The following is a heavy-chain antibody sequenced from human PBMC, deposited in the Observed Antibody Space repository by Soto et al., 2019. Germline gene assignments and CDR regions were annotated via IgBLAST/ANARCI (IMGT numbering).Heavy chain of an antibody. V-gene: IGHV3-23*01. CDR3: AKDLYGDYGATGED. J-gene: IGHJ4*02. CDR1: GFTFSNYA. CDR2: ISGSGGST. Sequence: GGSLRLSCAASGFTFSNYAVTWVRQAPGKGLEWVSTISGSGGSTYYADSVKGRFTISRDNSKNTLYLQMNSLRAEDTAVYYCAKDLYGDYGATGEDWGQGTLVTVSS. D-gene: IGHD4-17*01.